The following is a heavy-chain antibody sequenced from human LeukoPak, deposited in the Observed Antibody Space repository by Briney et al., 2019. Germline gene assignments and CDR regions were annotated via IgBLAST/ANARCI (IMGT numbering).Heavy chain of an antibody. V-gene: IGHV3-30*02. CDR2: IGYDGGDP. CDR3: AKDSTYYVLRCYHYMDV. Sequence: GGSLRLSRAASGFTLSAYGMHCVREAPGKGRESVAVIGYDGGDPHFGDSVKGRFTISRDHSKNTLYLHMNILRPEDPAVYFGAKDSTYYVLRCYHYMDVWGKGATVTVSS. CDR1: GFTLSAYG. J-gene: IGHJ6*03. D-gene: IGHD4/OR15-4a*01.